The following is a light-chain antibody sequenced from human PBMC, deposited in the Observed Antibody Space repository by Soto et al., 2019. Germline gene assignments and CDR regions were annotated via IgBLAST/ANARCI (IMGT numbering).Light chain of an antibody. J-gene: IGLJ1*01. CDR1: SSDVGHYNY. V-gene: IGLV2-14*01. Sequence: QSVLTQPASVSGSPGQSITISCTGTSSDVGHYNYVSWYQQHPGKAPKVVIYDVSNRPSGISNRFSGSKSGNTASLTISGLQAEDEADYYCSSYTSSSTPNVFGTGTNVTVL. CDR3: SSYTSSSTPNV. CDR2: DVS.